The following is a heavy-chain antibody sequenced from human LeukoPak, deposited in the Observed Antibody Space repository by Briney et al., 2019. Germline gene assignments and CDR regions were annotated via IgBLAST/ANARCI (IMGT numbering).Heavy chain of an antibody. J-gene: IGHJ4*02. CDR1: GGSISSYY. CDR2: IYYSGST. Sequence: PSETLSLTCTVSGGSISSYYWSWIRQPPGKGLEWIGYIYYSGSTNYNPSLKSRVAISVDTSKNQFSLKLSSVTAADTAVYYCARAVGGDGSGSLWGPGTLVTVSS. V-gene: IGHV4-59*01. CDR3: ARAVGGDGSGSL. D-gene: IGHD3-10*01.